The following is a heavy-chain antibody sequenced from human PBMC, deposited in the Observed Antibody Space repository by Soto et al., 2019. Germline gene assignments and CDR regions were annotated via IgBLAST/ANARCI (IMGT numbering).Heavy chain of an antibody. Sequence: ASEPLSLTCTVSGGSISSYYGSWIRQPPGKGLEWIGYIYYSGSTNYNPSLKSRVTISVDTSKNQFSLKLSSVTAADTAVYYCARGNYDSSGYYTPFDYWGQGPLVTVS. CDR2: IYYSGST. D-gene: IGHD3-22*01. V-gene: IGHV4-59*01. J-gene: IGHJ4*02. CDR3: ARGNYDSSGYYTPFDY. CDR1: GGSISSYY.